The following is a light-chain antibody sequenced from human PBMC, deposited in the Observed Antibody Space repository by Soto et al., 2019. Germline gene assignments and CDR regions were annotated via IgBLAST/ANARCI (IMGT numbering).Light chain of an antibody. CDR3: QHRRNWPA. Sequence: EVVLTQSPAILYLSPEERTTLSCRASQSIGSTLAWNPHSSGQAPRLLIYDASSRATGISGRISGSGSWTDFALTISSREVGGFAGYYCQHRRNWPAFGGGTKVELK. J-gene: IGKJ4*01. CDR1: QSIGST. CDR2: DAS. V-gene: IGKV3-11*01.